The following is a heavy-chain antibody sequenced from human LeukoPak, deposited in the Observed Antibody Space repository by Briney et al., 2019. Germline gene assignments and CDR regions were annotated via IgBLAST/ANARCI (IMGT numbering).Heavy chain of an antibody. CDR1: GFTFSSYW. V-gene: IGHV3-74*01. D-gene: IGHD7-27*01. J-gene: IGHJ4*02. Sequence: GGSLRLSCGASGFTFSSYWMHWVRQTPGKGLVWVSLINSDGSSTNYADSVKGRFTISRDNAKNTLYLQVNSLRADDTAVYYCARHLGTYSDHWGQGTLVTVSA. CDR2: INSDGSST. CDR3: ARHLGTYSDH.